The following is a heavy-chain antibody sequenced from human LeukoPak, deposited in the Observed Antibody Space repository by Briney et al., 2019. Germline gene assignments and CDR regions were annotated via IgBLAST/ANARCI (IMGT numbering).Heavy chain of an antibody. CDR1: GYTFTSYS. V-gene: IGHV1-46*01. J-gene: IGHJ3*02. Sequence: ASVKVSCKASGYTFTSYSMHWVRRAPGQGLEWMGTISPSGDTTNYAQSFRGKVTVTRDTSTSTLYMELTSLTSDDTAVYYCARGKPIRARGDFDIWGQGTMVTVSS. CDR2: ISPSGDTT. CDR3: ARGKPIRARGDFDI. D-gene: IGHD4/OR15-4a*01.